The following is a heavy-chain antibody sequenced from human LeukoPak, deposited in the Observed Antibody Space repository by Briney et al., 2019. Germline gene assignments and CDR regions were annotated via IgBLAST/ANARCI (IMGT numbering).Heavy chain of an antibody. V-gene: IGHV4-4*07. CDR2: IYTSGST. J-gene: IGHJ6*03. CDR1: GGSISSYY. Sequence: SETLSLTCTVSGGSISSYYWSWIRQPAGKGLEWIGRIYTSGSTNYNPSLKSRVTMSVDTSKNQFSLKLSSVTAADTAVYYCARDRGYSSSWKYYYYYYMDVWGKGTTVTISS. CDR3: ARDRGYSSSWKYYYYYYMDV. D-gene: IGHD6-13*01.